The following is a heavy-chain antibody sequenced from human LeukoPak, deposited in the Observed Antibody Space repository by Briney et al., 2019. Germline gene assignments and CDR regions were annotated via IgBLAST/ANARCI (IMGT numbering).Heavy chain of an antibody. D-gene: IGHD6-19*01. CDR3: ARGYEQWLVLAFDI. V-gene: IGHV3-30-3*01. J-gene: IGHJ3*02. CDR1: GFTFSSYA. CDR2: ISYDGSNK. Sequence: PGRSLRLSCAASGFTFSSYAMHWVRQAPGKGLEWVALISYDGSNKYHADSVKGRFTISRDNSKNTMYLQMNSLRAEDTAVYYCARGYEQWLVLAFDIWGQGTMVSVSS.